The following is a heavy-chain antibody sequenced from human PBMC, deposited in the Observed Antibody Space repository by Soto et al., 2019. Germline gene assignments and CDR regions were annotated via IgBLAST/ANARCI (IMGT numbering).Heavy chain of an antibody. CDR1: GGSIGSGGYY. CDR3: ARAYITMVRGVTYNWFDP. V-gene: IGHV4-31*03. CDR2: IYYSGST. D-gene: IGHD3-10*01. J-gene: IGHJ5*02. Sequence: PSETLSLTCTVSGGSIGSGGYYWSWIRQHPGKGLEWIGYIYYSGSTYYNPSLKSRVTISVDTSKNQFSLKLSSVTAADTALYYCARAYITMVRGVTYNWFDPWGQGTLVTVSS.